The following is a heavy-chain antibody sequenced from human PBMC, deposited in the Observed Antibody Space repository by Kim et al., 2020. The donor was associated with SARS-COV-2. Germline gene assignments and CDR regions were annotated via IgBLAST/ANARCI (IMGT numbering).Heavy chain of an antibody. CDR2: MNPNSGNT. CDR3: ARGTWDYYAGNTYRTYYFDY. J-gene: IGHJ4*02. V-gene: IGHV1-8*01. Sequence: ASVKVSCKASGYTFTSYDINWVRQATGQGLEWMGWMNPNSGNTGYAQKFQGRVTMTRNTSISTAYMELSSLRSEDTAVYYCARGTWDYYAGNTYRTYYFDYWGQGTLVTVSS. CDR1: GYTFTSYD. D-gene: IGHD3-10*01.